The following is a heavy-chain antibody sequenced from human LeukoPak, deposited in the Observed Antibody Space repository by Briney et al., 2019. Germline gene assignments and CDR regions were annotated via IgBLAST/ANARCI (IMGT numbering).Heavy chain of an antibody. CDR3: ARSEAVAWSFDL. CDR2: LNTDGSDT. J-gene: IGHJ2*01. CDR1: GFAFRTCT. V-gene: IGHV3-74*01. D-gene: IGHD6-19*01. Sequence: GGSLRLSCAASGFAFRTCTMNWVRQAPGKGLEWVSRLNTDGSDTRYADSVQGRFTISRDNAKNTLYLQMNSLRAEDTAVYYCARSEAVAWSFDLWGRGTLVTVSS.